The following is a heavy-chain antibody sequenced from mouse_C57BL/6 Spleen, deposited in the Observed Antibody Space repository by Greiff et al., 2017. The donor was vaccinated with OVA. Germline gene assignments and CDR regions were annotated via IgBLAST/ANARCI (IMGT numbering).Heavy chain of an antibody. Sequence: EVKLMESGGGLVKPGGSLKLSCAASGFTFSSYAMSWVRQTPEKRLEWVATISDGGSYTYYPDNVKGRFTISRDNAKNNLYLQMSHLKSEDTARYYCARGQGDWYFDVWGTGTTVTVSS. V-gene: IGHV5-4*03. J-gene: IGHJ1*03. CDR3: ARGQGDWYFDV. CDR1: GFTFSSYA. CDR2: ISDGGSYT.